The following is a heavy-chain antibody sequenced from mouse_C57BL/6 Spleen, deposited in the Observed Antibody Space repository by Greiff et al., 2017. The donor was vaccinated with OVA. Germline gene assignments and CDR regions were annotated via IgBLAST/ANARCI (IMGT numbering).Heavy chain of an antibody. Sequence: LQESGAELMKPGASVKLSCKATGYTFTGYWLEWVKQRPGHGLEWIGEILPGRGSTNYNEKFKGKATFTADTSSNTAYMQLSSLTTEDSAIYYCARGDYYGNYEGYAMDYWGQGTSVTVSS. CDR3: ARGDYYGNYEGYAMDY. V-gene: IGHV1-9*01. J-gene: IGHJ4*01. CDR1: GYTFTGYW. CDR2: ILPGRGST. D-gene: IGHD2-1*01.